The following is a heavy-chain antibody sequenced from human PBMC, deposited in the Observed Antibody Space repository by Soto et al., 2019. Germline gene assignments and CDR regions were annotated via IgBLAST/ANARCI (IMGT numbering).Heavy chain of an antibody. CDR3: ALRSMAVVPEY. CDR2: LYYGRSA. D-gene: IGHD3-22*01. CDR1: GDSISSYY. J-gene: IGHJ4*02. V-gene: IGHV4-59*01. Sequence: QVQLQESGPGLVKPSETLSLTCAVSGDSISSYYCMWIRQPPGKGLESIGYLYYGRSANYNPSLKMRVTLSVDTSTNQCSLTLSSMPAADTAVYYCALRSMAVVPEYWGQGTLVTVSS.